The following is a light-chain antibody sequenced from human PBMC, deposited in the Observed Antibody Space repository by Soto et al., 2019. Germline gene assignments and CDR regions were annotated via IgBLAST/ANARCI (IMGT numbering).Light chain of an antibody. CDR3: CSFAVGAAVV. J-gene: IGLJ2*01. CDR2: EGT. CDR1: SSNVGTYDL. Sequence: QAVVTQPASVSASPGQSITISCTGTSSNVGTYDLVSWYQHHPDKAPKLIIYEGTKRPSGISSRFSGSKSGNTASLTISGLQAEDDADYYCCSFAVGAAVVFGGGTKVTVL. V-gene: IGLV2-23*01.